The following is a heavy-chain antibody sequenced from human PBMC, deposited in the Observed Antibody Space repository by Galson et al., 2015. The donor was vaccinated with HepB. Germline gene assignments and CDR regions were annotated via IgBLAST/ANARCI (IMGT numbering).Heavy chain of an antibody. D-gene: IGHD5-18*01. CDR2: IHYSGST. V-gene: IGHV4-39*07. Sequence: ETLSLTCTVSGGSINSSSYYWGWIRQPPGKGLEWIGNIHYSGSTYYNPPLKSRVTISVDTSKNQFSLKLSSVTAADTAVYYCARAHFEIHLWPYYSHGMDVWGQGTTVTVSS. CDR1: GGSINSSSYY. CDR3: ARAHFEIHLWPYYSHGMDV. J-gene: IGHJ6*02.